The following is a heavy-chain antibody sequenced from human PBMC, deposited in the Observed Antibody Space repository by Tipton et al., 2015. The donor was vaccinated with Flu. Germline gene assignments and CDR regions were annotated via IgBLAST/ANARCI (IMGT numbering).Heavy chain of an antibody. J-gene: IGHJ6*02. CDR1: GGSISSYY. CDR2: IYYSGST. Sequence: SLTCTVSGGSISSYYWSWIRQPPGKGLEWIGYIYYSGSTNYNPSLKSRVTISVDTSKNQFSLKLSSVTAADTAVYYCARDSAAHYGMDVWGQGTTVTVSS. D-gene: IGHD6-13*01. V-gene: IGHV4-59*08. CDR3: ARDSAAHYGMDV.